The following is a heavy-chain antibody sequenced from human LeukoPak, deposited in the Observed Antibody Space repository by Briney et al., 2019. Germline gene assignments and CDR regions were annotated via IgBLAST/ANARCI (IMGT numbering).Heavy chain of an antibody. V-gene: IGHV1-58*02. Sequence: SVKVSCKASGFTFSSSVMHWVRQARGQGLEWIGWIVVGSGNTNYAQKFLERVTMTRDMSTRTAYMELSSLSFEDTAVYYCAAELSAGKTYFDSWGQGTLVSVSS. CDR1: GFTFSSSV. CDR2: IVVGSGNT. CDR3: AAELSAGKTYFDS. J-gene: IGHJ4*02.